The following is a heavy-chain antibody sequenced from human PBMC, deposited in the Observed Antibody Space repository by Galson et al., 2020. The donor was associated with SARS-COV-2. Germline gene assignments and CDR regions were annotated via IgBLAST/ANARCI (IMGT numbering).Heavy chain of an antibody. Sequence: SETLSLTCAVYGWSFSGYYWSWIRQPPGKGLEWISEINHSGVANYNPSLKSRVTRSAVTSKNQLSLQMRSVTAADKAVYYCASGRGYGVFGNKEYYFDLWGRGTTVSVSS. CDR2: INHSGVA. D-gene: IGHD3-16*01. CDR3: ASGRGYGVFGNKEYYFDL. J-gene: IGHJ2*01. V-gene: IGHV4-34*01. CDR1: GWSFSGYY.